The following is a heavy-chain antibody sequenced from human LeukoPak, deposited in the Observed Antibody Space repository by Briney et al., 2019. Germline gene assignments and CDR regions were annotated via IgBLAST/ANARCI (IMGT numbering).Heavy chain of an antibody. CDR2: IYYSGST. D-gene: IGHD2-15*01. Sequence: SETLSLTCTVSGDSISSYYWSWIRQPPGKGLEWIGYIYYSGSTNYNPSLKSRVTISVDTSKNQFSLKPTSVTAADTAVYYCARDYSGDYWGQGTLVTVSS. CDR1: GDSISSYY. J-gene: IGHJ4*02. V-gene: IGHV4-59*01. CDR3: ARDYSGDY.